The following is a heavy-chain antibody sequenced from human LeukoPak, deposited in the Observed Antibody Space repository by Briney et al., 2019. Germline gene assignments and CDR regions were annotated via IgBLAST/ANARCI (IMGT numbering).Heavy chain of an antibody. CDR2: INHSGST. CDR1: GGSFSGYY. J-gene: IGHJ4*02. D-gene: IGHD2-15*01. Sequence: SETLSLTCAVYGGSFSGYYWSWIRQPPGKGLEWIGEINHSGSTNYNPSLKSRVTISIDTSKNQFYLKLSSVTAADTAVYYCARHSQRAGLDFDYWGQGTLVTVSS. CDR3: ARHSQRAGLDFDY. V-gene: IGHV4-34*01.